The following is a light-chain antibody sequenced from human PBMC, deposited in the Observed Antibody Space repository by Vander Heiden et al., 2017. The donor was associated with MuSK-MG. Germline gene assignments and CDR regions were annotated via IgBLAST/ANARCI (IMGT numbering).Light chain of an antibody. J-gene: IGLJ3*02. CDR3: AAWDDSRSGWV. V-gene: IGLV1-47*02. CDR2: INN. Sequence: QSVLTQPPSASGTPGPMVTISCSGSSSNLGSNSVYCYQQLPGTAPKLLIFINNQRPSGVPDRFSGSKSVTSASMTTSGLRAEDEADYYCAAWDDSRSGWVFGGGTKLTVL. CDR1: SSNLGSNS.